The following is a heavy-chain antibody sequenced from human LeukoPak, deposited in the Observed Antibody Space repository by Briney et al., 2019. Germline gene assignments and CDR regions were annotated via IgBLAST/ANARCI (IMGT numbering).Heavy chain of an antibody. V-gene: IGHV1-18*01. CDR1: GYTFTSYG. D-gene: IGHD6-13*01. J-gene: IGHJ5*02. CDR3: ARGQYGRSWYNWFDP. CDR2: ISAYNGNT. Sequence: ASVKVSCKASGYTFTSYGISWVRQAPGQGLEWMGWISAYNGNTNYAQKLQGRVTMTTDTSTSTAYMELRSLRSDDTAVYYCARGQYGRSWYNWFDPWGQGTLVTVSS.